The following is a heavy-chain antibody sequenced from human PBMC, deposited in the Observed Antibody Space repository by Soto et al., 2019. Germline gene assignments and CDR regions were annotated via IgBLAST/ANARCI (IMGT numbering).Heavy chain of an antibody. V-gene: IGHV3-13*01. D-gene: IGHD5-18*01. Sequence: GGSLRLSCAASGFTLSNYDMHWVRQATGKGLEWVSTIGTDGDTYYPGSVKGRFTISRENAKNSLYLQMNSLRAGDTAVYYCARATPRIQIFDYWGQGTLVTVSS. J-gene: IGHJ4*02. CDR2: IGTDGDT. CDR1: GFTLSNYD. CDR3: ARATPRIQIFDY.